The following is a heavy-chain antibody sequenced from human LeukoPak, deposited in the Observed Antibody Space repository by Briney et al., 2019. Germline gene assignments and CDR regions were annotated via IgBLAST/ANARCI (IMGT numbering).Heavy chain of an antibody. J-gene: IGHJ1*01. D-gene: IGHD3-22*01. CDR3: ARRRYYDGSGYLE. CDR1: GYSISSGYY. V-gene: IGHV4-38-2*02. Sequence: SETLSLTCTVSGYSISSGYYWGWIRQPPGKGLEWIGTIYFSGRTYYSPSLKSRVTMSVDPSNNQFSLNLRSVTAADTAVYYCARRRYYDGSGYLEWGQGTLLSVSS. CDR2: IYFSGRT.